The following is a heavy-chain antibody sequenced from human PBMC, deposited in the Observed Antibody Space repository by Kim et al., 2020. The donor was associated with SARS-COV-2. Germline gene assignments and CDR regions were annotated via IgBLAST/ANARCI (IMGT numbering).Heavy chain of an antibody. J-gene: IGHJ4*02. CDR2: IKYDGSDE. Sequence: GGSLRLSCAASGFTFSSHWMSWVRQAPGKGLEWVANIKYDGSDEYYVDSVKGRFTLSRDNAKDSLYLQMNSLRGDDTAVYYCAREAHISNWYYFDYWGQGTLVTVSS. CDR1: GFTFSSHW. D-gene: IGHD3-3*02. V-gene: IGHV3-7*01. CDR3: AREAHISNWYYFDY.